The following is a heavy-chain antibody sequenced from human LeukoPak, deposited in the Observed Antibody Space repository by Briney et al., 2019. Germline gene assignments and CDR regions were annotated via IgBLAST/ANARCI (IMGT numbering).Heavy chain of an antibody. V-gene: IGHV4-34*01. J-gene: IGHJ4*02. CDR3: ARLPTNYYYDSSGYSGDY. CDR2: INHSGST. D-gene: IGHD3-22*01. Sequence: SETLSLTCAVYGGSFSGYYWSWIRQPPGKGLEWTGEINHSGSTNYNPSLKSRVTISVDTSKNQFSLKLSSVTAADTAVYYCARLPTNYYYDSSGYSGDYWGQGTLVTVSS. CDR1: GGSFSGYY.